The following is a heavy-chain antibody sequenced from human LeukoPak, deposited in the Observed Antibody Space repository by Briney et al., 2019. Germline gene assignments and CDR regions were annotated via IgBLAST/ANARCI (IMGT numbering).Heavy chain of an antibody. CDR3: ARENYYYDSSGYYVFDY. Sequence: GGSLRLSCAASGFTFSSYAMHWVRQAPGKGLGYVSAISSNGGSTYYANSVKGRFTISRDNSKNTLYLQMGSLRAEDMAVYYCARENYYYDSSGYYVFDYWGQGTLVTVSS. CDR1: GFTFSSYA. V-gene: IGHV3-64*01. J-gene: IGHJ4*02. CDR2: ISSNGGST. D-gene: IGHD3-22*01.